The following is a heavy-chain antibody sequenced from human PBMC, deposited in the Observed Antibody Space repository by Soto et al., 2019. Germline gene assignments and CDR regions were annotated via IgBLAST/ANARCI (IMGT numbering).Heavy chain of an antibody. D-gene: IGHD2-15*01. J-gene: IGHJ4*02. CDR2: IYYSGST. CDR3: ARVYCSGGSCYEFDY. Sequence: QVQLQESGPGLVKPSQTLSLTCTVSVGSISSGGYYWSWIRQHPGKGLEWIGYIYYSGSTYYNPSLKRRVTISVDTSKTQFSLKLSSVTAADTAVYYCARVYCSGGSCYEFDYWGQGTLVTVSS. V-gene: IGHV4-31*03. CDR1: VGSISSGGYY.